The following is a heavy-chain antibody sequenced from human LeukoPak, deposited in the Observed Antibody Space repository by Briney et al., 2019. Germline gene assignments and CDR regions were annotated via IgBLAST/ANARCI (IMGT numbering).Heavy chain of an antibody. CDR1: GYTFTGYY. Sequence: GASVKVSCKASGYTFTGYYMHWVRQAPGQGLEWMGWINPNSGGTNYAQKFQGRVTMTRDTSISTAYMELSRLRSDDTAVYYCARGEYRITMVRGVKGDAFDIWGQGTMVTVSS. CDR3: ARGEYRITMVRGVKGDAFDI. D-gene: IGHD3-10*01. V-gene: IGHV1-2*02. J-gene: IGHJ3*02. CDR2: INPNSGGT.